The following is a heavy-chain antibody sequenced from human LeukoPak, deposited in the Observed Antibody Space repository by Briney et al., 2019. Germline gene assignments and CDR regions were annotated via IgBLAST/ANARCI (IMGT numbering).Heavy chain of an antibody. Sequence: GGSLRLSCAASGFTFKTYAMNWVRQVPGKGPEWVSSMSGSGSSTDYADSVKGRFTISRDNSKNTLYVQMNSLRAEDTALYYCAKDAQGLVRGGIYFDFWGQGSLVTVSS. CDR3: AKDAQGLVRGGIYFDF. J-gene: IGHJ4*02. V-gene: IGHV3-23*01. CDR2: MSGSGSST. D-gene: IGHD6-19*01. CDR1: GFTFKTYA.